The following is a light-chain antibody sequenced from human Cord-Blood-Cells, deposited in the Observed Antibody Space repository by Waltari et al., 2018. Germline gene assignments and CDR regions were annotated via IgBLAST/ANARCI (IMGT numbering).Light chain of an antibody. CDR3: QQYNNWPYT. CDR1: QSVSSN. V-gene: IGKV3-15*01. Sequence: IVMTQYQATLSVSPGERATHSCRASQSVSSNLAWYQQKPGQAPRLLIYGASTRATGIPARFSGSGSGTEFTLTISSLQSEDFAVYYCQQYNNWPYTFGQGTKLEIK. J-gene: IGKJ2*01. CDR2: GAS.